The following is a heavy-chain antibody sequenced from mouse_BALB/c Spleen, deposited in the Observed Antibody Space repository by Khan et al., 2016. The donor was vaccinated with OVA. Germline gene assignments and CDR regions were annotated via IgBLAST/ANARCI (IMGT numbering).Heavy chain of an antibody. CDR1: GFSLTNYG. Sequence: QVQLKESGPGLVAPSQSLSITCTISGFSLTNYGVHWVRQPLRKGLQWLVVILSDGSTTYNSALKSRLTTSKHNSASQVFLKMNSLQTDDTAMYFCARQPYYRYNIVNYWGQGTSVTVSS. CDR2: ILSDGST. V-gene: IGHV2-6-1*01. J-gene: IGHJ4*01. CDR3: ARQPYYRYNIVNY. D-gene: IGHD2-12*01.